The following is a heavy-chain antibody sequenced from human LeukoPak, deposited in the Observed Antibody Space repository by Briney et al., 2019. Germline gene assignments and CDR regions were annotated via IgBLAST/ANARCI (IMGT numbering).Heavy chain of an antibody. CDR1: GFTFSSYA. J-gene: IGHJ4*02. D-gene: IGHD1-26*01. CDR2: ITSSSTYI. Sequence: GGSLRLSCAASGFTFSSYAMSWVRQAPGKGLEWVSSITSSSTYIHYADSVKGRFTISRDNAKNSLSLQMNSLRAEDTAVYYCARAYGIVGATTDYWGQGTLVTVSS. V-gene: IGHV3-21*01. CDR3: ARAYGIVGATTDY.